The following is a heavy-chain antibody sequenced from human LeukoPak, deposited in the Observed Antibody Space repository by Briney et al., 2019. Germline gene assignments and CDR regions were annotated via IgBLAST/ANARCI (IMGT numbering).Heavy chain of an antibody. CDR1: GFTFSSYA. Sequence: GGSLRLSCAASGFTFSSYAMSWVRQAPGKGLESVSALSGSGGGTYYADSVKGRFTISRDNSKNTLYLQMNSLRPEDTAVYYCAKDPTVDDAFDIWGQGTMVTVSS. V-gene: IGHV3-23*01. CDR2: LSGSGGGT. D-gene: IGHD4-23*01. J-gene: IGHJ3*02. CDR3: AKDPTVDDAFDI.